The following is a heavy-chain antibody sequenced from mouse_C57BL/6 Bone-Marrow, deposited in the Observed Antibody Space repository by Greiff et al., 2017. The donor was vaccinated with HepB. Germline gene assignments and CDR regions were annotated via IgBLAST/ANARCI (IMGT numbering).Heavy chain of an antibody. J-gene: IGHJ3*01. CDR2: ISSGGSYT. Sequence: DVKLVESGGDLVKPGGSLKLSCAASGFTFSSYGMSWVRQTPDKRLEWVATISSGGSYTYYPDSVKGRFTISRDNAKNTLYLQMSSLKSEDTAMYYCARQEYDGFAYWGQGTLVTVSA. CDR1: GFTFSSYG. CDR3: ARQEYDGFAY. V-gene: IGHV5-6*02. D-gene: IGHD2-14*01.